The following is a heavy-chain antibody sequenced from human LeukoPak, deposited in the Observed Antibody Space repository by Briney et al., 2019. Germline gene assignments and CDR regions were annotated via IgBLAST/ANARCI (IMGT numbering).Heavy chain of an antibody. Sequence: SVKVSCKASGCTFSSYAISWVRQAPGQGLEWMGGIIPIFGTANYAQKFQGRVTITADESTSTAYMELSSLRSEDTAVYYCAIGIAAAGIFDYWGQGTLVTVSS. CDR2: IIPIFGTA. CDR1: GCTFSSYA. V-gene: IGHV1-69*13. J-gene: IGHJ4*02. CDR3: AIGIAAAGIFDY. D-gene: IGHD6-13*01.